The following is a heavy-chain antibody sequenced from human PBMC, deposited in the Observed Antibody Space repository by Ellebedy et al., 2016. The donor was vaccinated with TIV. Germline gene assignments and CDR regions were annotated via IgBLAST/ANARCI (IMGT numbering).Heavy chain of an antibody. CDR1: GFDCKNFA. V-gene: IGHV3-23*01. Sequence: GESLKISCAASGFDCKNFAMSWVRETPGKGLEWVSGVSGFGDRTYYADSVKGRFTISRDNSRDTLYLQMNSLNVDDTAVYYCAKDRGSGTYENWFNPWGQGALVTVSP. CDR3: AKDRGSGTYENWFNP. J-gene: IGHJ5*02. D-gene: IGHD1-26*01. CDR2: VSGFGDRT.